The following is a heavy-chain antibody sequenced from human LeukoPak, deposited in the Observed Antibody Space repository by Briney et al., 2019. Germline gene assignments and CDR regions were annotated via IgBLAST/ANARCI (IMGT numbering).Heavy chain of an antibody. V-gene: IGHV4-61*01. CDR3: ARASGDYEADY. CDR1: GGSVSSGSYY. Sequence: PSETLSLTCIVSGGSVSSGSYYWSWIRQPPGKGLEWIGYIYYSGSTNYNPSLKSRVTISVDTSKNQFSLKLSSVTAADTAVYYCARASGDYEADYWGQGTLVTVSS. CDR2: IYYSGST. D-gene: IGHD4-17*01. J-gene: IGHJ4*02.